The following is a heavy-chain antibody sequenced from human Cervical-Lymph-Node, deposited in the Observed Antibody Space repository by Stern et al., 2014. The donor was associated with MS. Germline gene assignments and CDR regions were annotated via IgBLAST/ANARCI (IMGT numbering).Heavy chain of an antibody. CDR3: ARVRVAGTLYYFDY. Sequence: EVQLVESGGGLVKPGGSLRLSCAASGFTFSSYSMNWVRQAPGKGLEWVSSISSSSSYIYYAHYVKGRFNISRDNAQHPLEQQMNSLRAEDTAVYYCARVRVAGTLYYFDYWGQGTLVTVSS. V-gene: IGHV3-21*01. J-gene: IGHJ4*02. CDR1: GFTFSSYS. D-gene: IGHD6-19*01. CDR2: ISSSSSYI.